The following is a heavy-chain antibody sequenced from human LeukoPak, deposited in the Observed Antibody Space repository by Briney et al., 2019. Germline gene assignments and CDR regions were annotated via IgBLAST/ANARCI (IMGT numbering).Heavy chain of an antibody. D-gene: IGHD2-8*01. CDR2: ISAYNGNT. J-gene: IGHJ4*02. CDR3: ARLEYCTNGVCYAIDY. CDR1: GYTFVNYG. V-gene: IGHV1-18*01. Sequence: GASVKVSCKASGYTFVNYGISWVRQAPGQGLEWMGWISAYNGNTNYAQKFQGRVTITTDTSTSTAYMELRSLRSDDTAVYYCARLEYCTNGVCYAIDYWGQGTLVTVSS.